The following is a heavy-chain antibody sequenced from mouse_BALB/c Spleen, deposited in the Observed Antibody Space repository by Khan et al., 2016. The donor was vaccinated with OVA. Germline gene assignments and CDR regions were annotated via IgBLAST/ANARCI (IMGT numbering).Heavy chain of an antibody. CDR1: GYTFTSYT. V-gene: IGHV1-4*01. CDR3: VRDGAYHRNDGWFAY. CDR2: INPSNGYT. Sequence: VQLVESGAELARPGASVKMSCKASGYTFTSYTIHWIKKRPGQGLEWIGYINPSNGYTNYNQKFKDKATLTTDKSSTTAYLQLSSLTSDDSAVYSGVRDGAYHRNDGWFAYWGQGTLVTVSA. J-gene: IGHJ3*01. D-gene: IGHD2-14*01.